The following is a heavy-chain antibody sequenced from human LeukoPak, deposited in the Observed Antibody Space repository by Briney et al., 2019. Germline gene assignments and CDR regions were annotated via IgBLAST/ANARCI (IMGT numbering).Heavy chain of an antibody. CDR2: ISYDGSNK. V-gene: IGHV3-30*04. D-gene: IGHD6-6*01. CDR3: AREGSSSSGRYFDD. J-gene: IGHJ4*02. CDR1: GFTFSSYA. Sequence: PGRSLRLSCAASGFTFSSYAMHWVRQAPGKGLEWVAVISYDGSNKYYADSVKGRFTISRDNSKNTLYLQMNSLRAEDTAVYYCAREGSSSSGRYFDDWGQGTLVTVSS.